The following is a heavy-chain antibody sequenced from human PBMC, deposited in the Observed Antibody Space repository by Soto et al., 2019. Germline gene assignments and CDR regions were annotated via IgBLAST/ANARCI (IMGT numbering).Heavy chain of an antibody. CDR3: APADGHNFDTWFNP. Sequence: QVPLEQSGAEVRKPGASLNVSCKTSGYTFRSHAVHWVRQAPGQRLEWMGWSNTGTGHTKYSEKMQGRVTLTSDASAHTAYMELSRLTSEDTAVYFCAPADGHNFDTWFNPWGQGTLVTVTS. J-gene: IGHJ5*02. D-gene: IGHD6-13*01. V-gene: IGHV1-3*04. CDR2: SNTGTGHT. CDR1: GYTFRSHA.